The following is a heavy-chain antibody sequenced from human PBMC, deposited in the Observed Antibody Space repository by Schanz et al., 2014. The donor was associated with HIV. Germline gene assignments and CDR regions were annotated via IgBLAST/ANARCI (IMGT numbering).Heavy chain of an antibody. J-gene: IGHJ6*02. D-gene: IGHD6-19*01. Sequence: QVQLVQSGAEVKKTGSSVKVSCKASGGTFRSNAITWVRQAPGQGLEGIGHFNVMLSKINSAQKFQGRGSMTADPSTNTAYMEMRGLRFEDTAVYYCASGRRSGIGWRMDVWGQGTTVSVSS. V-gene: IGHV1-69*01. CDR2: FNVMLSKI. CDR3: ASGRRSGIGWRMDV. CDR1: GGTFRSNA.